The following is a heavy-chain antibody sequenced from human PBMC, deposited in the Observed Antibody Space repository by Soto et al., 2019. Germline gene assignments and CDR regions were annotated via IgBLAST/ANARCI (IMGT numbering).Heavy chain of an antibody. CDR2: IYYSGST. D-gene: IGHD3-10*01. Sequence: PSETLSLTCTVSGRSISSYYWSWIRQPPGKGLEWIGYIYYSGSTNYNPSLKSRVTISVDTSKNQFSLKLSSVTAADTAVYYCARDRGGTDAFDIWGQGTMVTVSS. V-gene: IGHV4-59*12. J-gene: IGHJ3*02. CDR1: GRSISSYY. CDR3: ARDRGGTDAFDI.